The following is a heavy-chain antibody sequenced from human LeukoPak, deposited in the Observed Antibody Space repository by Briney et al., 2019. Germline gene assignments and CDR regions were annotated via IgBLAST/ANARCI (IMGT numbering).Heavy chain of an antibody. CDR2: INPNSGGT. CDR3: ARDKGGSSGLFDP. J-gene: IGHJ5*02. CDR1: GYTFPAYF. D-gene: IGHD6-25*01. V-gene: IGHV1-2*02. Sequence: ASVKVSCKTSGYTFPAYFIHSVRQPPGHGVEWMGWINPNSGGTKYTQKFKGRVIMTRTTSINTAYLDLDGLRSDDTAVYYCARDKGGSSGLFDPWGQGTLVTVSS.